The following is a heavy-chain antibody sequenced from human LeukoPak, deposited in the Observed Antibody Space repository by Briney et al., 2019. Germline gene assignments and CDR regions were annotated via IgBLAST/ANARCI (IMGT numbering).Heavy chain of an antibody. Sequence: SETLCLTCAVYGGSFSGYYWSWIRQPPGKGLEWIGEINHSGSTNYNPSLKSRVTISVDTSKNQFSLKLSSVTAADTAVYYCARGSPYYYGSGSYYRFDYWGQGTLVTVSS. CDR3: ARGSPYYYGSGSYYRFDY. CDR2: INHSGST. J-gene: IGHJ4*02. CDR1: GGSFSGYY. V-gene: IGHV4-34*01. D-gene: IGHD3-10*01.